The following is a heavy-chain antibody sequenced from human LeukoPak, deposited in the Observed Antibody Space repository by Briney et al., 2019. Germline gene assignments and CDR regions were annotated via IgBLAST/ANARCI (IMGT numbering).Heavy chain of an antibody. V-gene: IGHV1-46*01. J-gene: IGHJ6*02. Sequence: GASVKVSCKASGYTFTSYYMHWVRQAPGQGLEWMGIINPSGGSTGYAQKFQGRVTMTRDTSTSTVYMELSSLRSEDTAVYYCARLGYCSSTSCYSHYYYGMDVWGQGTTVTVSS. D-gene: IGHD2-2*01. CDR3: ARLGYCSSTSCYSHYYYGMDV. CDR1: GYTFTSYY. CDR2: INPSGGST.